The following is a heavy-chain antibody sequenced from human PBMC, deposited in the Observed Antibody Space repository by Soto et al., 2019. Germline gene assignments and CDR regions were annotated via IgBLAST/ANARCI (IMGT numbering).Heavy chain of an antibody. CDR1: GYTFTTYD. CDR2: ISTYNGST. CDR3: ARDPYHVLMVNAPNLYGMDV. V-gene: IGHV1-18*01. Sequence: QVQLVQSGAEVKKPGASVKVSCKASGYTFTTYDISWVRQAPGQGLEWMGRISTYNGSTNYQQSHPGRLTMTTNTSATNAYMELRSLRSDDTAVYYCARDPYHVLMVNAPNLYGMDVWGHGTTVTVSS. D-gene: IGHD2-8*01. J-gene: IGHJ6*02.